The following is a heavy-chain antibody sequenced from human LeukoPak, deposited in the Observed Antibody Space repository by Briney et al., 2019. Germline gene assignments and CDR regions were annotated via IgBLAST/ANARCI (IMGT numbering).Heavy chain of an antibody. CDR2: TYYRSKWYN. CDR3: ARSTGPGSHGYFQH. CDR1: GDSVSSNSAA. Sequence: SQTLSLTCAISGDSVSSNSAAWNWIRQSPSRGLEWLGRTYYRSKWYNDYAVSVTGRTTISPDTSKNRFSLHLNSVTPADTAVYYCARSTGPGSHGYFQHWGQGTLVTVSS. D-gene: IGHD3-10*01. V-gene: IGHV6-1*01. J-gene: IGHJ1*01.